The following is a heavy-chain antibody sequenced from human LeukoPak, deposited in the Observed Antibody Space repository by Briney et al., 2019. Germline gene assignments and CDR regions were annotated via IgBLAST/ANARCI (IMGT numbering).Heavy chain of an antibody. J-gene: IGHJ4*02. CDR1: GYTFTGYH. Sequence: ASVKVSCKASGYTFTGYHMHWVRQAPGQGLEWMGRINPNSGDTNYAQKFQGRVTMTRDTSISTAYMELSRLRSDDTAVYYCARVESDHSFGYWGQGTLVTVSS. D-gene: IGHD3-3*01. CDR3: ARVESDHSFGY. V-gene: IGHV1-2*06. CDR2: INPNSGDT.